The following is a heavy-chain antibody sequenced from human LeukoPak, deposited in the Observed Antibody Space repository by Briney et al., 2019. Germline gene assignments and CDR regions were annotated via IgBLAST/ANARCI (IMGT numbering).Heavy chain of an antibody. Sequence: GGSLRLSCAASGFTFSSYGMHWVRQAPGKGLEWVAVIWSDGSNKHYADSARGRFTISRDNSKNILYLQMNSLRADDTAVYYCARVTMVAGASYNWFVVWGQGTLVTVST. J-gene: IGHJ5*02. D-gene: IGHD2-15*01. V-gene: IGHV3-33*08. CDR2: IWSDGSNK. CDR3: ARVTMVAGASYNWFVV. CDR1: GFTFSSYG.